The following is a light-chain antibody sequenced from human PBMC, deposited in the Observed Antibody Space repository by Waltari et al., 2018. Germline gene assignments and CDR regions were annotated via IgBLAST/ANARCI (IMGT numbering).Light chain of an antibody. CDR3: QQYYSYPRT. Sequence: AIRLTQSPSSLPASTGDRVTLTCRANQSVSGYLAWYQQKPGKAPKLLIYAAYTLQSGVPSRFSGSGSGTDFTLTISCLQSEDFATYYCQQYYSYPRTFGQGTKVEIK. V-gene: IGKV1-8*01. J-gene: IGKJ1*01. CDR1: QSVSGY. CDR2: AAY.